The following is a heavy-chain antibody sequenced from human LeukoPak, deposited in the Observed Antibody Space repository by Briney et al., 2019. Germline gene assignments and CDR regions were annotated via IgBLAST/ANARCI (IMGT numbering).Heavy chain of an antibody. CDR3: TSRPVGYGGKSAFDI. Sequence: GGSLRLSCAASGFTFSGSAMHWVRQASGKGLGWVGRIRSKANSYATAYAASVKGRFTISRDDSKNTAYLQMNSLKTEDTAVYYCTSRPVGYGGKSAFDIWGQGTMVTVSS. D-gene: IGHD1-26*01. CDR2: IRSKANSYAT. CDR1: GFTFSGSA. J-gene: IGHJ3*02. V-gene: IGHV3-73*01.